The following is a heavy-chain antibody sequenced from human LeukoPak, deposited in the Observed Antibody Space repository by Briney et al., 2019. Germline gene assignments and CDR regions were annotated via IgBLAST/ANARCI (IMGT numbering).Heavy chain of an antibody. Sequence: GGSLRLSCAASGFTFSSFAMSWVRQAPGKGLEWVSAISGSGGSTYYADSVKGRFTISRDNSKNTLYLQMNSMRAEDTAVYCCAKDRAAREYYYYYMDVWGKGTTVTVSS. J-gene: IGHJ6*03. CDR1: GFTFSSFA. CDR3: AKDRAAREYYYYYMDV. D-gene: IGHD6-6*01. V-gene: IGHV3-23*01. CDR2: ISGSGGST.